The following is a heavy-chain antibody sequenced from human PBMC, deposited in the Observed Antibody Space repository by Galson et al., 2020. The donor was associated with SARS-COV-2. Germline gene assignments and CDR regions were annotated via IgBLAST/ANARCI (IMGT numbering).Heavy chain of an antibody. CDR2: IYYSGST. Sequence: SETLSLTCTVSGGSISSYYWSWIRQPPGKGLEWIGYIYYSGSTNYNPSLKSRVTISVDTSKNQFSLKLSSVTAADTAVYYCARSPLRFLEWNDAFDIWGQGTMVTVS. D-gene: IGHD3-3*01. CDR1: GGSISSYY. V-gene: IGHV4-59*08. CDR3: ARSPLRFLEWNDAFDI. J-gene: IGHJ3*02.